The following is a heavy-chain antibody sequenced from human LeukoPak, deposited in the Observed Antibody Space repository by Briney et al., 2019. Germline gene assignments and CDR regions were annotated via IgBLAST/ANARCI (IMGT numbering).Heavy chain of an antibody. CDR3: ARALVAGVTLNALDV. V-gene: IGHV3-74*01. CDR2: IQYDGSTT. D-gene: IGHD2-15*01. CDR1: GFSFSSYW. J-gene: IGHJ3*01. Sequence: GGSLRLSCAASGFSFSSYWMHWVRQVPGKGLVWVARIQYDGSTTNYADSVKGRFTISRDNAKKTLYVQMNSLRAEDTAVYYCARALVAGVTLNALDVWGQGTMVTVSS.